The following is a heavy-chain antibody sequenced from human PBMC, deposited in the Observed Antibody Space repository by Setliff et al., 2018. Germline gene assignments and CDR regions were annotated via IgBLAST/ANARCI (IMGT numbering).Heavy chain of an antibody. CDR1: GYIFTSYS. J-gene: IGHJ3*02. V-gene: IGHV5-51*01. CDR3: ARPRYSSTWYEVGAFDI. D-gene: IGHD6-13*01. CDR2: IYAGDSAT. Sequence: GESLKISCKDSGYIFTSYSIGWVRQMPGKGLEWMGIIYAGDSATRYSPSFQGQVTISADKSISTAYLQWSSLKASDTAMYYCARPRYSSTWYEVGAFDIWGQGTMVTVSS.